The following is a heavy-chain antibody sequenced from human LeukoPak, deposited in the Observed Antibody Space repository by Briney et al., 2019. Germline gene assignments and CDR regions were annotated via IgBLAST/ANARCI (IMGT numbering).Heavy chain of an antibody. J-gene: IGHJ5*02. CDR1: GYTFTSYY. D-gene: IGHD5-18*01. CDR2: INPSGGST. V-gene: IGHV1-46*01. Sequence: ASVKVSCKASGYTFTSYYMHWVRQAPGQGLEWMGIINPSGGSTSYAQKFQGRVTMTRDTSTSTVYMELSSLRSEDTAVYYCARDLEAIQLWSNWFDPWGQGTLVTVSS. CDR3: ARDLEAIQLWSNWFDP.